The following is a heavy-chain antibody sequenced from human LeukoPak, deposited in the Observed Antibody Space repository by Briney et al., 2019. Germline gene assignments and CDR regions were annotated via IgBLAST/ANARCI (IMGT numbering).Heavy chain of an antibody. J-gene: IGHJ3*02. CDR3: ARASPFIVVVSAASDDAFDI. V-gene: IGHV1-18*01. D-gene: IGHD2-2*01. CDR2: ISAYNGNT. CDR1: GYTFTSYD. Sequence: ASVKVSCKASGYTFTSYDISWVRQAPGQGLEWMGWISAYNGNTNYAQKLQGRVTMTTDTSTSTAYMELRSLRSDDTAVYYRARASPFIVVVSAASDDAFDIWGQGTMVTVSS.